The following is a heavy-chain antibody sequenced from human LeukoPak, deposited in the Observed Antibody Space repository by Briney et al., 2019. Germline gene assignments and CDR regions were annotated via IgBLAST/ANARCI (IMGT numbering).Heavy chain of an antibody. V-gene: IGHV3-7*05. CDR3: ASTANNWFDP. Sequence: GRSLRLSCAASEFSFGSNSMSWVRQAPGKGLEWVAVIKPDASEKYYVDSLKGRFTISRDNAKNSLFLQMISLRVEDTAVYYCASTANNWFDPWGRGTLVTVSS. D-gene: IGHD5-18*01. J-gene: IGHJ5*02. CDR2: IKPDASEK. CDR1: EFSFGSNS.